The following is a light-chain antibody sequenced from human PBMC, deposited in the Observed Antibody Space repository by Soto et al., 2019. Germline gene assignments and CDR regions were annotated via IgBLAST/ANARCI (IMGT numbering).Light chain of an antibody. CDR2: IAS. J-gene: IGKJ4*01. CDR1: QDINSW. CDR3: QQSKTFPLT. V-gene: IGKV1-12*01. Sequence: DIQITQSPSSVSSSVGDRVTITCLSSQDINSWLTWYQQKPGKAPKVLIYIASRLQSGVPSRFSGRGSGTDFSLTISNLQPEDFATYFCQQSKTFPLTFGGGTKVDIK.